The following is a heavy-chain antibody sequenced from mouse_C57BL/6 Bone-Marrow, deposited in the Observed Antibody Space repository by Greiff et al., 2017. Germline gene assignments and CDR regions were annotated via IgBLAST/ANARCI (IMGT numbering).Heavy chain of an antibody. CDR3: ARSGDSWSFDV. V-gene: IGHV1-7*01. CDR2: INPSSGYT. D-gene: IGHD3-1*01. J-gene: IGHJ1*03. Sequence: VQLQQSGAELAKPGASVKLSCKASGYTFTSYWMHWVKQRPGQGLEWIGYINPSSGYTKYNQKFKDKATFTADKSSSTAYMQLSSLTYEDSAVYYCARSGDSWSFDVWGTGTTVTVSS. CDR1: GYTFTSYW.